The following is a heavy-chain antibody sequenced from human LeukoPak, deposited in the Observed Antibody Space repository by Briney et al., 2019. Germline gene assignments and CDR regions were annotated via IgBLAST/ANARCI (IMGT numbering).Heavy chain of an antibody. Sequence: SETLSLTCTVSGGSISSYYWSWIRQPPGKGLEWIGDIYYSGSTNYNPSLKSRVTISVDTSKNQFSLKLSSVTAADTAVYYCARHPGKGFDYWGQGTLVTVSS. J-gene: IGHJ4*02. CDR2: IYYSGST. CDR3: ARHPGKGFDY. V-gene: IGHV4-59*08. CDR1: GGSISSYY. D-gene: IGHD1-26*01.